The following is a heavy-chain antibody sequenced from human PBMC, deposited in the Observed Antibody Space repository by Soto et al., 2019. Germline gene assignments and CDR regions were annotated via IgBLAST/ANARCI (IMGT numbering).Heavy chain of an antibody. CDR3: ARDTNTIRFYDTSGYLNWFDS. D-gene: IGHD3-22*01. CDR2: TYYRSKWYN. J-gene: IGHJ5*01. Sequence: LSLTCAISGDSVSSNSAAWNWIRQSPSRGLEWLGRTYYRSKWYNDYAVSVKSRITINPDTSKNQFSLQLNSVTPGDTAVYYCARDTNTIRFYDTSGYLNWFDSWGQGTKVTVSS. V-gene: IGHV6-1*01. CDR1: GDSVSSNSAA.